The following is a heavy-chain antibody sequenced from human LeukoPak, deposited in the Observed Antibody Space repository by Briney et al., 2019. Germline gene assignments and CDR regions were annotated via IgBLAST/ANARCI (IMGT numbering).Heavy chain of an antibody. J-gene: IGHJ3*02. CDR3: ARDQAYYYDSSGYSFGAFDI. D-gene: IGHD3-22*01. CDR1: GFTFSSYS. V-gene: IGHV3-21*01. CDR2: ISSSSSYI. Sequence: GGSLRLSCAASGFTFSSYSMNWVRQAPGKGLEWVSSISSSSSYIYYADSVKGRFTISRDNAKNSLYLQMNSLRAEDTAVYYCARDQAYYYDSSGYSFGAFDIWGQGTMVTVSS.